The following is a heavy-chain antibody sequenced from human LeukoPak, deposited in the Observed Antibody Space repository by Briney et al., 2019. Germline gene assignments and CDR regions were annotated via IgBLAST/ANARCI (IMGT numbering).Heavy chain of an antibody. J-gene: IGHJ4*02. CDR3: ARDSPTYYYDSSGYNV. D-gene: IGHD3-22*01. Sequence: SETLSLTCTVSGGSISSYYWSWIRQPAGKGLKWIGRIYTSGSTNYNPSLKSRVTMSVDTSKNQFSLKLSSVTAADTAVYYCARDSPTYYYDSSGYNVWGQGTLVTVSS. CDR2: IYTSGST. CDR1: GGSISSYY. V-gene: IGHV4-4*07.